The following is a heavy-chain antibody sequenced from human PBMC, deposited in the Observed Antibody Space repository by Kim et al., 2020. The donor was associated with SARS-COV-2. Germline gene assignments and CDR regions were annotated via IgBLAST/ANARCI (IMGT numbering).Heavy chain of an antibody. V-gene: IGHV4-39*01. J-gene: IGHJ2*01. Sequence: LKSRVTISVDTSKNRFCLKLSSVTAADTAVYYCARQGPPPLGRPYWYFDLWGRGTLVTVSS. CDR3: ARQGPPPLGRPYWYFDL.